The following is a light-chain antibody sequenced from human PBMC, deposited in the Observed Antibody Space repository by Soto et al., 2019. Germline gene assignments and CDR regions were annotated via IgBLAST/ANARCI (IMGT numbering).Light chain of an antibody. Sequence: EVVLTQSPGTLSLSPGERATLSCRASQSVSINLAWYQQKPGQAPRLLIYAASTRAAGIPARFSGSGSGTDFTLTISSLQSEDFAIYYCQQYYDWPITFGQGTRLEIK. J-gene: IGKJ5*01. CDR1: QSVSIN. CDR2: AAS. V-gene: IGKV3-15*01. CDR3: QQYYDWPIT.